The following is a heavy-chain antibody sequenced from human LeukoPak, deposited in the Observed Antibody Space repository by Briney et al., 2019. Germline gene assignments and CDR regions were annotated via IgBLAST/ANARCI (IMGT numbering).Heavy chain of an antibody. CDR3: ARGGAMGIVVVHDAFDI. D-gene: IGHD3-22*01. Sequence: PSETLSLTCTVSGGSISSYYWSWIRQPAGKGLEWIGRIYTSGSTNYNPSLKSRVTMSVDTSKNQFSLKLSSVTAADTAVYYCARGGAMGIVVVHDAFDIWGQGTMVTVSS. CDR1: GGSISSYY. CDR2: IYTSGST. V-gene: IGHV4-4*07. J-gene: IGHJ3*02.